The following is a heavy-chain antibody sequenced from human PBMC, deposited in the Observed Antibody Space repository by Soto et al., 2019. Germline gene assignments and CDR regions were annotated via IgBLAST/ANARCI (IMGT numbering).Heavy chain of an antibody. V-gene: IGHV3-7*01. D-gene: IGHD6-13*01. CDR3: VRLAGYRTIYDS. Sequence: PGGSLRLSCAASGFTLSSHWMSWVRQAPGKGLEWVASIKPDGSDRYYVDSVKGRFSISRDNAKSSLYLQMNSLRVEDTAVFYCVRLAGYRTIYDSWGQGALVTVSS. CDR1: GFTLSSHW. J-gene: IGHJ4*02. CDR2: IKPDGSDR.